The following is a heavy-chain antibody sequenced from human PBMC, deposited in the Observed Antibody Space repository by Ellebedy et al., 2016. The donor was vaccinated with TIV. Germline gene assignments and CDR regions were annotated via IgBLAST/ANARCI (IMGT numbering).Heavy chain of an antibody. CDR3: TRDLYSDSGSPSDI. J-gene: IGHJ4*02. V-gene: IGHV1-69*04. CDR1: GGTFSNYA. D-gene: IGHD4-11*01. Sequence: SVKVSCXASGGTFSNYAINWVRQAPGQGLEWMGRIIPILGIPNYAQKFQGRVTITADKSTSTAYMELSSLRSEDTAVYYCTRDLYSDSGSPSDIWGQGTLVTVSS. CDR2: IIPILGIP.